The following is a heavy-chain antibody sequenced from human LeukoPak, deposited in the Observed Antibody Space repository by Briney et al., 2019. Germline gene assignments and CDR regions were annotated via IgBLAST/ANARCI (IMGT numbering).Heavy chain of an antibody. V-gene: IGHV3-9*01. Sequence: PGRSLRLSCAASGFTFDDYAMHWVRQAPGKGLEWVSGISWNSGSIGYADSVKGRFTISRGDAKNSLYLQKSSLRAEDTAVYYCARESTEERPGCWGQGTLVTVSS. D-gene: IGHD1-1*01. CDR2: ISWNSGSI. CDR3: ARESTEERPGC. J-gene: IGHJ4*02. CDR1: GFTFDDYA.